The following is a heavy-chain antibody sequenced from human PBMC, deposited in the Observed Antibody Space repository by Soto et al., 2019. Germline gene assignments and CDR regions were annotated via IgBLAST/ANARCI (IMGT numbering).Heavy chain of an antibody. V-gene: IGHV3-23*01. D-gene: IGHD1-26*01. CDR3: AKGQNSGTYRFYFDY. Sequence: SMRVSSTAAEVTRITYARSWIRQKPGKGPEWVSGISASGGSTSYADSVKGRFTISRDNSKNTLYLQMNSLRADDTAVYHCAKGQNSGTYRFYFDYWGQGALVTVSS. CDR2: ISASGGST. CDR1: EVTRITYA. J-gene: IGHJ4*02.